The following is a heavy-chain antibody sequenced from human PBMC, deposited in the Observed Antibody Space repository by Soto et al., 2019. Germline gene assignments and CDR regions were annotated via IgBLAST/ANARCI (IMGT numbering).Heavy chain of an antibody. J-gene: IGHJ4*02. V-gene: IGHV3-23*01. Sequence: GGALILSCAASGFPFMSYSMRVGRQAPGEGLEWVSAISGSGGSTYYADSVKGRFTISRDNSKNTLYLQMNSLRAEDTAVYYCAKEIYDILTGYSYYFDYWGQGTLVTVSS. CDR2: ISGSGGST. CDR3: AKEIYDILTGYSYYFDY. CDR1: GFPFMSYS. D-gene: IGHD3-9*01.